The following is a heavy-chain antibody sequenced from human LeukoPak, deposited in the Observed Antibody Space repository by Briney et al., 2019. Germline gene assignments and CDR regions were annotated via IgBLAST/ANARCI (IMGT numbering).Heavy chain of an antibody. Sequence: SETLSLTCTVSGGSISSYYWNWIRQPPGKGLEWIGYIYYSGSTNYNPSLKSRVTISVDTSKNQFSLKLSSVTAADTAVYYCAKEREYCSSGSCHYDLDVWGQGTTVTVSS. CDR2: IYYSGST. V-gene: IGHV4-59*01. CDR1: GGSISSYY. D-gene: IGHD2-15*01. J-gene: IGHJ6*02. CDR3: AKEREYCSSGSCHYDLDV.